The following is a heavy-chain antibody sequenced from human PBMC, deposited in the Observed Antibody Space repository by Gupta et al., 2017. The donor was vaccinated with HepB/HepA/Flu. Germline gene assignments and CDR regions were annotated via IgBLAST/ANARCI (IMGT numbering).Heavy chain of an antibody. V-gene: IGHV1-69*01. CDR2: TIPIFGTV. D-gene: IGHD3/OR15-3a*01. Sequence: QVQLVQSGAEVKKPGSSVRVSCKASGGNLINYGITWVRQAPGQGPEWMGGTIPIFGTVDYAQKFQDRVTISVDGSTGTAYMELRSLRSEDTAMYYCATSPDSRFGDWYFDAWGQGTLVTVSS. J-gene: IGHJ4*02. CDR1: GGNLINYG. CDR3: ATSPDSRFGDWYFDA.